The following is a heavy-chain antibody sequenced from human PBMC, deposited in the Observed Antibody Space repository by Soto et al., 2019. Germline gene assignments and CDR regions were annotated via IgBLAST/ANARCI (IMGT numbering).Heavy chain of an antibody. J-gene: IGHJ4*02. CDR1: GFTFSNYA. V-gene: IGHV3-23*01. Sequence: EVQLLESGGDLVQPGGSLRLSCAASGFTFSNYAMGWVRQAPGKGLEWVSTITSGGTTYYADSVKGRFTISRDNSKNTVDLQMHSLRADDTAVYYCAKERLGRGFDYWGQGTLVTVSS. D-gene: IGHD1-26*01. CDR3: AKERLGRGFDY. CDR2: ITSGGTT.